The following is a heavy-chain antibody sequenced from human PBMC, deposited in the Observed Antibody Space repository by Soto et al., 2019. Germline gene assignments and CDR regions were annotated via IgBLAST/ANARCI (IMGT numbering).Heavy chain of an antibody. D-gene: IGHD5-18*01. Sequence: VQLVQSGAEVKKPGSSVKVSCKASGGTFSSYAMSWVRQAPGKGLEWVSAISGSGGSADYVDSVKGRFTISRDNSKNTLYLQMNSLRAEDTAVYYCAKLQAYSYGPGAYFEYWGQGTLVTVSS. CDR1: GGTFSSYA. V-gene: IGHV3-23*04. J-gene: IGHJ4*02. CDR2: ISGSGGSA. CDR3: AKLQAYSYGPGAYFEY.